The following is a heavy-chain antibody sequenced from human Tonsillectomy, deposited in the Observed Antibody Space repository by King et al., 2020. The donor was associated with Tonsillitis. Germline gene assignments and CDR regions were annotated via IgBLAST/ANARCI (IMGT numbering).Heavy chain of an antibody. J-gene: IGHJ4*02. D-gene: IGHD3-10*01. Sequence: VQLQQWGAGLLKPSETLSLTCAVYGGSFSGYYWSWIRQPPGKGLEWIGEINHSGSTNYNPSLKSRVTVSVDTSKNQFSLKLSSVTAADTAVYYCARGGYYGSGSYPDYWGQGTLVTVSS. CDR1: GGSFSGYY. V-gene: IGHV4-34*01. CDR2: INHSGST. CDR3: ARGGYYGSGSYPDY.